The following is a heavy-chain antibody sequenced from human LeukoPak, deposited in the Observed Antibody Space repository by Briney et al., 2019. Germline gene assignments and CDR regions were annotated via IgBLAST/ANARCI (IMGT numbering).Heavy chain of an antibody. V-gene: IGHV3-7*03. J-gene: IGHJ6*03. CDR3: ARDFYYHYYMDV. CDR1: GFTFSNYW. Sequence: PGGSLRLSCAASGFTFSNYWMSWVRQAPGKGLEWVANIKQDRSEKYYVDSVKGRFTISRDNAKNSLYLQMNSLRAEDTALYYCARDFYYHYYMDVWGKGTTVTVSS. CDR2: IKQDRSEK.